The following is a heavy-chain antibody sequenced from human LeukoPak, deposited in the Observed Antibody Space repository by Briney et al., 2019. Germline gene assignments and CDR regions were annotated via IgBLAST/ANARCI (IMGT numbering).Heavy chain of an antibody. V-gene: IGHV3-23*01. Sequence: GGSLRLSCAASGFTFSSYAMSWVRQAPGKGLEWVSAISGSGGSTYYADSVKCRFTISRDNSKNTLYLQMNSLRAEDTAVYYCAKEQAAAGKGYYFDYWGQGTLVTVSS. CDR1: GFTFSSYA. J-gene: IGHJ4*02. CDR2: ISGSGGST. D-gene: IGHD6-13*01. CDR3: AKEQAAAGKGYYFDY.